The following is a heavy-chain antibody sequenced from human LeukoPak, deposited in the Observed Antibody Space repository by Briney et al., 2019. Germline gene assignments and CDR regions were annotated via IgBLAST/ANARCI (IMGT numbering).Heavy chain of an antibody. CDR1: GDTLSSYA. V-gene: IGHV1-69*13. Sequence: SVNVSCEASGDTLSSYAISWVRQAPGQGREWMGGIIPIFGTANYAQKFQGRVTITADESPSTAYMELRSLRSEDTAVYYCARYYYGSGSVNDNYGMDVWGQGTTVTVSS. CDR3: ARYYYGSGSVNDNYGMDV. J-gene: IGHJ6*02. CDR2: IIPIFGTA. D-gene: IGHD3-10*01.